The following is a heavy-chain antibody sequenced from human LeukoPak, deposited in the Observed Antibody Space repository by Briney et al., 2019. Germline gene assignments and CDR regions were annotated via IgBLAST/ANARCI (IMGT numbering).Heavy chain of an antibody. D-gene: IGHD2-15*01. CDR1: GGSFSGYY. CDR3: ARQYCSGGSCYSRAPYRYFDY. J-gene: IGHJ4*02. CDR2: INHSGST. V-gene: IGHV4-34*01. Sequence: KPSXTLSLTCAVYGGSFSGYYWSWLRQPPGKGMEWVGEINHSGSTNYNQSLKSRVTISVETTKKQFSLKPRYGDAGDTAVYYCARQYCSGGSCYSRAPYRYFDYWGQGTLVTVSS.